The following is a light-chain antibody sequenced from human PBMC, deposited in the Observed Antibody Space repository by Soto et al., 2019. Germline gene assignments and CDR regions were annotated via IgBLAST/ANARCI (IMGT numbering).Light chain of an antibody. V-gene: IGKV1D-13*01. CDR3: QQFNDYPFT. Sequence: IQMTQSPSTLSASVGDTVTITCRASQGIGDAIAWYQQKPGRPPKLLIYDASRLESGVPSRFSGSGSGTDFTLAISSLQPEDFTTYHCQQFNDYPFTFGPGTRVDIK. CDR1: QGIGDA. J-gene: IGKJ3*01. CDR2: DAS.